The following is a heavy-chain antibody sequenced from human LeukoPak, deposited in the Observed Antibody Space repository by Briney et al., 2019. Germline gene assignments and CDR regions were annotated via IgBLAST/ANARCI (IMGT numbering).Heavy chain of an antibody. CDR2: INHSGST. V-gene: IGHV4-34*01. J-gene: IGHJ4*02. CDR1: GGSFSGYY. Sequence: SETLSLTCAVYGGSFSGYYWSWIRQPPGKGLEWIGEINHSGSTYYNPSLKSRVTISVDTSKNQFSLKLSSVTAADTAVYYCARAYDSSGNDYWGQGTLVTVSS. CDR3: ARAYDSSGNDY. D-gene: IGHD3-22*01.